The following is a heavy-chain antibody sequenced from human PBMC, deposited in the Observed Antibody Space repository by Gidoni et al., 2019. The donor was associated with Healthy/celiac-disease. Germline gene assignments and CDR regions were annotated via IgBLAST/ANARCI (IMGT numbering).Heavy chain of an antibody. D-gene: IGHD3-10*01. CDR1: GGSFSGYY. CDR3: ARGARILYGSGSYPGGY. J-gene: IGHJ4*02. V-gene: IGHV4-34*01. Sequence: QVQLQQWGAGLLKPSETLSLTCAVYGGSFSGYYWSWIRQPPGKGLEWIGEINHSGSTNYNPSRKSRVTISVDTAKNQFSLKLSSVTAADTAVYYCARGARILYGSGSYPGGYWGQGTLVTVSS. CDR2: INHSGST.